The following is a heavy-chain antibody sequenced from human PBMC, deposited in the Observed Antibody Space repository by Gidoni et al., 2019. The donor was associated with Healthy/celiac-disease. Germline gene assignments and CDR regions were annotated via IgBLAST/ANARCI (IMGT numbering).Heavy chain of an antibody. J-gene: IGHJ6*02. Sequence: EVQLVESGGGLVQPGGSLRLSCAASVFTFSSYWISWVRQAPGKGLEWVANIKQDGSEKYYVDSVKGRFTISRDNAKNSLYLQMNSLRAEDTAVYYCARDLVGVRLLRYYYYGMDVWGQGTTVTVSS. CDR2: IKQDGSEK. CDR3: ARDLVGVRLLRYYYYGMDV. V-gene: IGHV3-7*01. CDR1: VFTFSSYW. D-gene: IGHD2-8*01.